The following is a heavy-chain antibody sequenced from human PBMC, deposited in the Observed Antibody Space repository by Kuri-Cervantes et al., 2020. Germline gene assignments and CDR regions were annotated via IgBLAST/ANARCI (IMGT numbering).Heavy chain of an antibody. J-gene: IGHJ4*02. CDR3: ARSNVLLWLGVTTFDY. D-gene: IGHD3-10*01. CDR2: INPNSGGT. V-gene: IGHV1-2*04. Sequence: ASVKVSCKASGYTFTGYYMHWVRQAPGQGLEWMGWINPNSGGTNYAQKFQGWVTMTRDTSISTAYMELSRLRSDDTAVYYCARSNVLLWLGVTTFDYWGQGTLVTVSS. CDR1: GYTFTGYY.